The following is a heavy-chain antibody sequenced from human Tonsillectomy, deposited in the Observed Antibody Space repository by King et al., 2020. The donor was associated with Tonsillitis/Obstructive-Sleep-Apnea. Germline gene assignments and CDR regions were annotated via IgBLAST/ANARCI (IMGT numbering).Heavy chain of an antibody. Sequence: VQLVESGGGLVQPGGSLRLSCAASVFTFSSYEMNWVRQAPGKGLEWVSYISSSGSTIYYADSVKGRFTISRDNAKNSLYLQMNSLRAEDTAVYYCARERLVAPLDYWGQGTLVTVSS. V-gene: IGHV3-48*03. D-gene: IGHD6-19*01. J-gene: IGHJ4*02. CDR1: VFTFSSYE. CDR2: ISSSGSTI. CDR3: ARERLVAPLDY.